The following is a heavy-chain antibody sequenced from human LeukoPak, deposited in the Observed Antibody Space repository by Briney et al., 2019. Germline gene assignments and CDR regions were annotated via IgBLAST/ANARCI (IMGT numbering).Heavy chain of an antibody. D-gene: IGHD3-10*01. V-gene: IGHV4-34*01. CDR3: ARVQNSMVRGVIDNWFDP. CDR2: INHSGST. CDR1: GGSLSGYY. Sequence: SETLSLTCAVYGGSLSGYYWSWIRQPPGKGLEWIGEINHSGSTNYNPSLKSRVTISVDTSKNQFSLKLSSVTAADTAVYYCARVQNSMVRGVIDNWFDPWGQGTLVTVSS. J-gene: IGHJ5*02.